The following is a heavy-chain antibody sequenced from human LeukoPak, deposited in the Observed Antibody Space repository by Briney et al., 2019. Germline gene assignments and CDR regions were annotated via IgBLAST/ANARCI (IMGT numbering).Heavy chain of an antibody. Sequence: GGSLRLSCAASGVTFSSYWMSWVRQAPGKGMDLVANRKQDCSEKYYVDYVKGRFTIYRDNAKNSLYLQMNSPRSEDTAVYYCARDLPDSSGYYFDAFDIWGQGTMVTVSS. J-gene: IGHJ3*02. CDR2: RKQDCSEK. CDR3: ARDLPDSSGYYFDAFDI. CDR1: GVTFSSYW. D-gene: IGHD3-22*01. V-gene: IGHV3-7*03.